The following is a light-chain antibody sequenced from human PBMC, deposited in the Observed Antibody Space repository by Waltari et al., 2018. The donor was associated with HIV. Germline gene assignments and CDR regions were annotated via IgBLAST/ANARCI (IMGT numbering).Light chain of an antibody. CDR1: QSVSSY. V-gene: IGKV3-11*01. CDR3: QQRSTWPRT. Sequence: EIVLTQSPATLSLSPGERATLSCRASQSVSSYLAWYQQKPGQAPRLLIYDVSNRATGIPARFSGSGSGTDFTLTISSLEPGDFAVYYCQQRSTWPRTFGPGTKVDIK. CDR2: DVS. J-gene: IGKJ3*01.